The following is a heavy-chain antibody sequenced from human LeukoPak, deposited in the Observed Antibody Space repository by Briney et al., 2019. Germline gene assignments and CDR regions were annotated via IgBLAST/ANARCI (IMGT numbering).Heavy chain of an antibody. D-gene: IGHD2-15*01. CDR1: GGTFSSYA. J-gene: IGHJ4*02. Sequence: SVKVSCKASGGTFSSYAISWVRQAPGQGLEWMGGIIPIFGKANYAQKFQGRVTSTADESTSTDYMELSSLRSEDTAVYSCARVLQSRQWPYCSGGSCYSGYFDYWGQGTLVTVSS. V-gene: IGHV1-69*13. CDR3: ARVLQSRQWPYCSGGSCYSGYFDY. CDR2: IIPIFGKA.